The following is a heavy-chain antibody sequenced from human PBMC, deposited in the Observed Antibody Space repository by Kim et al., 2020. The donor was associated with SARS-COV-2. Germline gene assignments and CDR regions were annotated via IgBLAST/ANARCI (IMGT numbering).Heavy chain of an antibody. CDR3: ARDQPFIAAAGTGWFDP. CDR2: IWYDGSNK. J-gene: IGHJ5*02. CDR1: GFTFSSYG. Sequence: GGSLRLSCAASGFTFSSYGMHWVRQAPGKGLEWVAVIWYDGSNKYYADSVKGRFTISRDNSKNTLYLQMNSLRAEDTAVYYCARDQPFIAAAGTGWFDPWGQGTLVTVSS. V-gene: IGHV3-33*01. D-gene: IGHD6-13*01.